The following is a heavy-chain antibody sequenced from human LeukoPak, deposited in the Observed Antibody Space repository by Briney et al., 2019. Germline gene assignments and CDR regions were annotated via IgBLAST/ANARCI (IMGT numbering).Heavy chain of an antibody. CDR2: IIPIFGTA. CDR3: ARGSEDTVVVPAASDYYYYYYMDV. D-gene: IGHD2-2*01. CDR1: GGTFSSYA. Sequence: GASVKVSCKASGGTFSSYAISWVRQAPGQGLEWMGGIIPIFGTANYAQKFQGRVTITADESTSTAYMELSSLRSEDTAVYYCARGSEDTVVVPAASDYYYYYYMDVWGKGTTVTVSS. J-gene: IGHJ6*03. V-gene: IGHV1-69*13.